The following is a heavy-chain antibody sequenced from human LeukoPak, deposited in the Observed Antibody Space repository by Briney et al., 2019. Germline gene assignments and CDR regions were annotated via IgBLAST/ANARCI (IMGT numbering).Heavy chain of an antibody. CDR1: GFTFDDYA. V-gene: IGHV3-9*01. CDR2: ISWNSGSI. J-gene: IGHJ4*02. Sequence: PGRSLGVSCAASGFTFDDYAMHWVRQAPGKGLEWVSGISWNSGSIGYADSVKGRFTISRDNAKNSLYLQMNSLRAEDTALYYCAKSINYYDSSGYGGIYYFDYWGQGTLVTVSS. D-gene: IGHD3-22*01. CDR3: AKSINYYDSSGYGGIYYFDY.